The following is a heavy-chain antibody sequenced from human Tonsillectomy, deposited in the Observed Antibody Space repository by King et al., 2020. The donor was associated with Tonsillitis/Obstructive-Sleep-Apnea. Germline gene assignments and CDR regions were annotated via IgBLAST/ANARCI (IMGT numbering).Heavy chain of an antibody. D-gene: IGHD3-10*01. CDR3: ARAKVQGVIIAYFDY. CDR1: GGSISSSNW. Sequence: VQLQESGPGLVKPSGTLSLTCAVSGGSISSSNWWSWVRQPPGKGLEWIGEIYHSWSTNYNPSLKSRVNISVDKSKNQFSLKLSSVTAADTAVYYCARAKVQGVIIAYFDYWGQGTLVTVSS. CDR2: IYHSWST. J-gene: IGHJ4*02. V-gene: IGHV4-4*02.